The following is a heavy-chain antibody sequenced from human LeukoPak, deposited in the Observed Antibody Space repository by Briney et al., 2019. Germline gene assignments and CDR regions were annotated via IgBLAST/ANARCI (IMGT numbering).Heavy chain of an antibody. J-gene: IGHJ4*02. V-gene: IGHV3-20*04. D-gene: IGHD6-13*01. CDR2: INWNGGST. Sequence: PGGSLRLSCAASGFTFSTYWMSWVRQPPGKGLEWVSGINWNGGSTNSADSVKGRFTISRDDAKNSLYLQMNSLRTEDTALYYCARDLGRDSSNWFPFPFDSWGRGTLVTVSS. CDR3: ARDLGRDSSNWFPFPFDS. CDR1: GFTFSTYW.